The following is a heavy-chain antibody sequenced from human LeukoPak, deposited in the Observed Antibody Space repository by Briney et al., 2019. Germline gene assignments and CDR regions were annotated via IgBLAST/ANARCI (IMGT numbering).Heavy chain of an antibody. V-gene: IGHV4-4*02. J-gene: IGHJ4*02. CDR2: IFDVGRT. CDR3: ARDLVLGSPPYFFFDS. CDR1: GGSVGSIYW. Sequence: PSGTLSLTCAVSGGSVGSIYWWSWVRQPPGKGLEWIGEIFDVGRTNYNPSLKSRVTISVDKSKNQFSLKLTSVTAADTAVYYCARDLVLGSPPYFFFDSWGQGTRVTVSS. D-gene: IGHD4/OR15-4a*01.